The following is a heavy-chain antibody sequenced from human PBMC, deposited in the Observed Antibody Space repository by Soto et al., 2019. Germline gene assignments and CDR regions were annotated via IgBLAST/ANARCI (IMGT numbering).Heavy chain of an antibody. CDR3: AKDQGYQLSFSILDY. Sequence: GGSLRLSCASSEFTLSSYAMSWVRQAPGKGLEWVSAISGSGGSTYYADSVKGRFTISRDNSKNTLYLQMNSLRAEGTAVYYCAKDQGYQLSFSILDYCGKGPLDTVAS. CDR1: EFTLSSYA. J-gene: IGHJ4*02. V-gene: IGHV3-23*01. D-gene: IGHD2-2*01. CDR2: ISGSGGST.